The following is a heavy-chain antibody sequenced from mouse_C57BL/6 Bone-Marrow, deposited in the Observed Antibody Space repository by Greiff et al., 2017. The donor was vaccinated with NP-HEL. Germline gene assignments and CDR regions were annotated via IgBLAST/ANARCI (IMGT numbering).Heavy chain of an antibody. J-gene: IGHJ3*01. V-gene: IGHV5-9*01. CDR3: ARRGDGYPWFAY. CDR2: ISGGGGNT. D-gene: IGHD2-3*01. Sequence: EVHLVESGGGLVKPGGSLKLSCAASGFTFSSYSMSWVRQTPVNRLEWVATISGGGGNTYYPDSVKGRFTISRDNAKNTLYLQMSSLGSEDTALYYCARRGDGYPWFAYWGQGTLVTVSA. CDR1: GFTFSSYS.